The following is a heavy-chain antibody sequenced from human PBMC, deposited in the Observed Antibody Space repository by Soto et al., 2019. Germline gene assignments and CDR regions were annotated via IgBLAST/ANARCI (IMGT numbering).Heavy chain of an antibody. V-gene: IGHV3-21*06. CDR2: ISSTTNYI. CDR1: GFTFTRYN. Sequence: PWGSLRLSCAASGFTFTRYNMNWVRQAPGKGLEWVSSISSTTNYIYYGDSMKGRFTISRDNAKNSLYLEMNSLRAEDTAVYYCARESEDLTSNFDYWGQGTLVTVSS. J-gene: IGHJ4*02. CDR3: ARESEDLTSNFDY.